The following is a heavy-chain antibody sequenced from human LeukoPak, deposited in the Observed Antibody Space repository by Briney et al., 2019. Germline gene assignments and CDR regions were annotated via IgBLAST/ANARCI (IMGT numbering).Heavy chain of an antibody. V-gene: IGHV3-23*01. CDR3: AKSRVATIQDAFDI. J-gene: IGHJ3*02. CDR2: ISGSGGST. CDR1: GFTFSTYS. D-gene: IGHD5-24*01. Sequence: PGGSLRLSCVASGFTFSTYSMNWVRQAPGKGLEWVSAISGSGGSTYYADSVKGRFTISRDNSKNTLYLQMNSLGAEDTAVYYCAKSRVATIQDAFDIWGQGTMVTVSS.